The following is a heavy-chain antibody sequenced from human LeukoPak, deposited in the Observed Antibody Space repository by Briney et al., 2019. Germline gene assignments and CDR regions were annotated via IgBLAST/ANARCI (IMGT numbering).Heavy chain of an antibody. D-gene: IGHD3-22*01. CDR3: ARVFSDSSGHDI. Sequence: SETLSLTCTVSGDSIGTYYWSWIRQPPGKGLEWIGYLYDTESTNYNPSLKSRVTISVDRSKNQFSLKLSSVTAADTALYYRARVFSDSSGHDIWGQGTMVTVSS. CDR2: LYDTEST. V-gene: IGHV4-59*01. CDR1: GDSIGTYY. J-gene: IGHJ3*02.